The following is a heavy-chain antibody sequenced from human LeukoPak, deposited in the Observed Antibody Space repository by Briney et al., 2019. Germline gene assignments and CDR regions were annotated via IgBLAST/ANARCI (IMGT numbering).Heavy chain of an antibody. J-gene: IGHJ6*02. Sequence: SEALSLTCTVSGGSISSSSYYWGWIRQPPGKGLEWIGEINHSGSTNYNPSLKSRVTISVDTSKNQFSLKLSSMTAADTAVYYCARDSVDTAMGTYYYGMDVWGQGTTVTVSS. CDR1: GGSISSSSYY. D-gene: IGHD5-18*01. CDR2: INHSGST. V-gene: IGHV4-39*07. CDR3: ARDSVDTAMGTYYYGMDV.